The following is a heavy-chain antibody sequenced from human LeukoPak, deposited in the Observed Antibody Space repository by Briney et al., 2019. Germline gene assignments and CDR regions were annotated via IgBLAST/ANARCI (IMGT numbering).Heavy chain of an antibody. Sequence: PGGSLRLSCAASGFTFSSYHMNWVRQAPGEGLEWVSSISSSSNNIFYADSVKGRFTISRDNAKNSLYLQMNSLRAEDTAVYYCARGLCGGDCYDYWGQGTLVTVSS. CDR3: ARGLCGGDCYDY. CDR2: ISSSSNNI. J-gene: IGHJ4*02. V-gene: IGHV3-21*01. CDR1: GFTFSSYH. D-gene: IGHD2-21*01.